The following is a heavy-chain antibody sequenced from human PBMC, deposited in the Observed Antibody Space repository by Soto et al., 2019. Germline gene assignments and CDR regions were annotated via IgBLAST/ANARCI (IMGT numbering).Heavy chain of an antibody. V-gene: IGHV3-23*01. CDR2: ISGSGGST. D-gene: IGHD3-3*01. J-gene: IGHJ4*02. CDR1: GFTFSSYA. Sequence: GGSLRLSCAASGFTFSSYAMSWVRQAPGKGLEWVSAISGSGGSTYYADSVKGRFTISRDNSKNTLYLQMNSLRAEDTAVYYCAKDSSYDFWSGYFSGDYWGQGTLVTVSS. CDR3: AKDSSYDFWSGYFSGDY.